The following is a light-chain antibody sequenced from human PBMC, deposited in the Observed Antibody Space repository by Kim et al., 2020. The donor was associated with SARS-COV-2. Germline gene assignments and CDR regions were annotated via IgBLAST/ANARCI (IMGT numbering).Light chain of an antibody. J-gene: IGLJ2*01. CDR1: SGGIASNY. CDR2: EYN. Sequence: GQKVTLSCPRGSGGIASNYVQGYQQRPGSAPSKVIYEYNQRPSGVPDRFSGSIDSCSNSASLTISGLKTEDEADYYCQSYDSSNVVFGGGTQLTVL. V-gene: IGLV6-57*03. CDR3: QSYDSSNVV.